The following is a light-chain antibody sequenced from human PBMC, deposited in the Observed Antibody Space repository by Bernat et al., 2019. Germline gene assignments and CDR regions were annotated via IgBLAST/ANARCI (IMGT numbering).Light chain of an antibody. V-gene: IGLV2-8*01. CDR1: SSDFGGYNY. J-gene: IGLJ1*01. CDR3: SSYAGSNNYV. CDR2: EVS. Sequence: QSALTQPPSASGSPGQSVTISCTGTSSDFGGYNYVSWYQQHPDKAPKLIISEVSKRPSGVPDRFSGSKSGNTASLTVSGLQAEDEADYYCSSYAGSNNYVFGTGTKVTVL.